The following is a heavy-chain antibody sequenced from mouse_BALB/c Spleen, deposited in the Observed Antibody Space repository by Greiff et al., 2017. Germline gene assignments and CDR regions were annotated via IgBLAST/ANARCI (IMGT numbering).Heavy chain of an antibody. CDR2: IDPYDSET. CDR1: GYTFTSYW. CDR3: ASRGYGNSHYYAMDY. V-gene: IGHV1-74*01. D-gene: IGHD2-1*01. J-gene: IGHJ4*01. Sequence: QVQLQQSGPELVRPGASVKMSCKASGYTFTSYWMNWVKQRPEQGLEWIGRIDPYDSETHYNQKFKDKAILTVDKSSSTAYMQLSSLTSEDSAVYYCASRGYGNSHYYAMDYWGQGTSVTVSS.